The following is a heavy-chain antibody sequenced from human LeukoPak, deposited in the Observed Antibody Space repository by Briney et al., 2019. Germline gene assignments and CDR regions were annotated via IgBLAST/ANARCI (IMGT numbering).Heavy chain of an antibody. V-gene: IGHV4-61*02. D-gene: IGHD3-22*01. CDR3: ASLRGYYDSSGVDY. CDR1: GGSISSATYY. Sequence: TPSQTLSLTCTVSGGSISSATYYWNWIRQPAGKGLEWIGRIYTSGSTNYNPSLKSRVTISVDTSKNQFSLKLSSVTAADTAVYYCASLRGYYDSSGVDYWGQGTLVTVSS. J-gene: IGHJ4*02. CDR2: IYTSGST.